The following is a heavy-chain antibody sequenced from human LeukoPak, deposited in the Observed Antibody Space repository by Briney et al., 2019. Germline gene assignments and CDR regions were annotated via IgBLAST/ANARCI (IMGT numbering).Heavy chain of an antibody. D-gene: IGHD4-23*01. CDR2: SGST. V-gene: IGHV4-38-2*02. CDR3: ARDDLDNGGDSGFDY. J-gene: IGHJ4*02. Sequence: SETLSLTCTVSGYSISSGYYWGWIRQLPGKGLEWIGSGSTYYNPSLKSRVTISVDTSKNQFSLKLSSVTAADTAVYYCARDDLDNGGDSGFDYWGQGALVTVSS. CDR1: GYSISSGYY.